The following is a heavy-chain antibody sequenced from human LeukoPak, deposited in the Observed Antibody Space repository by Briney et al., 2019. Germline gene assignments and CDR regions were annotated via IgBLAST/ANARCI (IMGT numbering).Heavy chain of an antibody. D-gene: IGHD2-15*01. CDR3: ARSVVAATRVIDY. J-gene: IGHJ4*02. CDR1: GGSISSSSYY. Sequence: SETLSLTCTVSGGSISSSSYYWGWIRQPPGKGPEWIGSIYYSGSTYYNPSLKSRVTISVDTSKNQFSLKLSSVTAADTAVYYCARSVVAATRVIDYWGQGTLVTVSS. V-gene: IGHV4-39*01. CDR2: IYYSGST.